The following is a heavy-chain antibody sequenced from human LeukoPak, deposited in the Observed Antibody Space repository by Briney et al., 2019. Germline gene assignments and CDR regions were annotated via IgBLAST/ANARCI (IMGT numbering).Heavy chain of an antibody. Sequence: TGGSLRLSCAASGFTFSSYAMHWVRQAPGKGLEWVAVISYDGSNKYYADSVKGRFTISRDNSKNTLYLQMNSLRAEDTAVYYCARDPSGDYYFDYWGQGTLVTVSS. D-gene: IGHD4-17*01. V-gene: IGHV3-30-3*01. CDR2: ISYDGSNK. CDR3: ARDPSGDYYFDY. J-gene: IGHJ4*02. CDR1: GFTFSSYA.